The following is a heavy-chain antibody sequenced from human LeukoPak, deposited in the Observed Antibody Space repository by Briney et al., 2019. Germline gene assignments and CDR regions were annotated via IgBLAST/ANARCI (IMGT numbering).Heavy chain of an antibody. V-gene: IGHV4-59*01. J-gene: IGHJ5*02. CDR2: IYYSGST. CDR1: GGSINSYY. D-gene: IGHD5-24*01. Sequence: PSETLSLTCTVSGGSINSYYWSWIRQPPGKGLEWIGYIYYSGSTNYNPSLKSRVTISVDTSKNQFSLKMSSVTVADTAVYYCARARDGHINNWFDPWGQGTLVSVSS. CDR3: ARARDGHINNWFDP.